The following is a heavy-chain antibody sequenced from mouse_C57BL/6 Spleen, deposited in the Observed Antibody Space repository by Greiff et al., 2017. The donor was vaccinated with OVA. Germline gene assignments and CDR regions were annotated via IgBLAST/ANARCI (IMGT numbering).Heavy chain of an antibody. V-gene: IGHV1-55*01. CDR3: ARRAAQAPGFAY. CDR1: GYTFTSYW. J-gene: IGHJ3*01. D-gene: IGHD3-2*02. Sequence: QVQLQQSGAELVKPGASVKMSCTASGYTFTSYWITWVKQRPGQGLEWIGDIYPGSGSTNYNEKFKSKATLTVDTSSSPAYMQLSSLTSEDSAVYYCARRAAQAPGFAYWGQGTLVTVSA. CDR2: IYPGSGST.